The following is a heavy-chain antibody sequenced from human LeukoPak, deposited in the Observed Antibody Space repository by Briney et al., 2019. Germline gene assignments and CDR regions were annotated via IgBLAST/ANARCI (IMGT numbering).Heavy chain of an antibody. CDR3: AKDVTIFGVVISGWFDP. D-gene: IGHD3-3*01. CDR2: ISGSGGST. CDR1: GFTFSSYA. Sequence: GGSLRLSCAASGFTFSSYAMSWVRQAPGKGLEWVSAISGSGGSTYYADSVKGRFTISRDNSKNTLYLQMNSLRAEDTAVYYCAKDVTIFGVVISGWFDPWGQGTLVTVSS. V-gene: IGHV3-23*01. J-gene: IGHJ5*02.